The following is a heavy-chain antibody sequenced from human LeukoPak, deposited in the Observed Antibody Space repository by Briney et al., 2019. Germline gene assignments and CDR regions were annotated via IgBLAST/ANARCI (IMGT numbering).Heavy chain of an antibody. CDR3: ATLRLYGSGSYSSSW. J-gene: IGHJ4*02. D-gene: IGHD3-10*01. Sequence: GRSLRLSCAASGFTFSSYALHWVRQAPGKGLEWVAVIWYDDGSNKYYADSVRGRFTSSSDNSKNTLYLQMNSLRAEDTAVYYCATLRLYGSGSYSSSWWGQGTLVTVSS. CDR2: IWYDDGSNK. CDR1: GFTFSSYA. V-gene: IGHV3-33*01.